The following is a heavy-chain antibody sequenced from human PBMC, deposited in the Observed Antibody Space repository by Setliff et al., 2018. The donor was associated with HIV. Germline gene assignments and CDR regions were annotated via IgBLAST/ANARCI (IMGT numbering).Heavy chain of an antibody. J-gene: IGHJ1*01. V-gene: IGHV3-23*01. D-gene: IGHD3-22*01. CDR3: ARGGVVVLIYFQH. CDR1: GFTFNNHA. CDR2: ISGSGDNI. Sequence: GESLKISCAASGFTFNNHAMSWVRQAPGKGLEWVSAISGSGDNIYYADSVKGRFTISRDNAKNSLYLQMTSLRAEDTAVYYCARGGVVVLIYFQHWGQGTLVTVSS.